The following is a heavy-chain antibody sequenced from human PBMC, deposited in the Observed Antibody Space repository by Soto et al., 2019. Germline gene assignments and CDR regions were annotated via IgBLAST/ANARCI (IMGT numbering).Heavy chain of an antibody. V-gene: IGHV5-51*03. CDR2: IFPDDSDT. CDR1: GYNFSSYW. D-gene: IGHD6-19*01. CDR3: ARGAVASKFDY. J-gene: IGHJ4*02. Sequence: EVQLVQSGAEVKKPGESLKISCKGSGYNFSSYWIGWVRQMPGKGLEWMGIIFPDDSDTRYSPSLQGQVTISTDKSISTAYLQWSSLKASDTAMYYCARGAVASKFDYWGQGTLVTVSS.